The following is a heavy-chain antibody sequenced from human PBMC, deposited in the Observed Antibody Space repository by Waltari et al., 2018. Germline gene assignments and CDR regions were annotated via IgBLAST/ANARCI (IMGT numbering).Heavy chain of an antibody. CDR3: ARVESSSWWRPVYFQH. Sequence: QLQLQESGPGLVKPSETLSLTCTVSGGSISSSSYYWGWIRQPPGKGLEWIGSIYYSASTYYNPSLKSRVTISVDTSKNQFSLKLRSVTAADTAVYYCARVESSSWWRPVYFQHWGQGTLVTVSS. D-gene: IGHD6-13*01. CDR2: IYYSAST. J-gene: IGHJ1*01. V-gene: IGHV4-39*07. CDR1: GGSISSSSYY.